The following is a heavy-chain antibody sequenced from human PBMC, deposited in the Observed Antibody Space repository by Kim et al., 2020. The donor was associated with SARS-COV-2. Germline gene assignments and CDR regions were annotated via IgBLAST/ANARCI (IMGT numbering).Heavy chain of an antibody. Sequence: ASVKVSCKASGYTFTDYAIQWVRQAPGQGLEWMGWINAGNGNIKYSQKFQGRAALTWDTSASTAYMELRALTSEDTANYYCARDLFHTGFEYWGQGALVTVSS. CDR3: ARDLFHTGFEY. J-gene: IGHJ4*02. D-gene: IGHD2-8*02. CDR2: INAGNGNI. CDR1: GYTFTDYA. V-gene: IGHV1-3*01.